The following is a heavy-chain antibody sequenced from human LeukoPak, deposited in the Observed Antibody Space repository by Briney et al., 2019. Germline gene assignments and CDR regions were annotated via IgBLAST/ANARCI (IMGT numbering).Heavy chain of an antibody. CDR2: ISYDGSNK. J-gene: IGHJ6*03. CDR3: ANPFSTPKSNYYIDV. Sequence: AGGSLRLSCAASGFTFSSYAMHWVRQAPGKGLEWVAVISYDGSNKYYADSVKGRFTISRDNSKSTLYLQMNSLRAEDTAVYYCANPFSTPKSNYYIDVWGKGTTVTVSS. V-gene: IGHV3-30*04. CDR1: GFTFSSYA. D-gene: IGHD2-2*01.